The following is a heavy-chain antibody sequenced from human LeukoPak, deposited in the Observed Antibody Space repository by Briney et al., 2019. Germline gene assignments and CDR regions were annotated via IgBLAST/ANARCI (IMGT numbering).Heavy chain of an antibody. J-gene: IGHJ5*02. V-gene: IGHV4-39*07. Sequence: SETLSLTCTVSGGSISSYYWGWIRQPPGKGLEWIGSIYYSGSTYYNPSLKSRVTISVDTSKNQFSLKLSSVTAADTAVYYCARVKRGYSYGLGPWGQGTLVTVSS. D-gene: IGHD5-18*01. CDR3: ARVKRGYSYGLGP. CDR1: GGSISSYY. CDR2: IYYSGST.